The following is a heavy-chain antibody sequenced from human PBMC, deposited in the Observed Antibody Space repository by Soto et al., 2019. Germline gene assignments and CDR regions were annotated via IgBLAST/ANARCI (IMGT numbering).Heavy chain of an antibody. J-gene: IGHJ6*03. Sequence: QVQLVQSGAEVKKPGASVKVSCKASGYTFTSYGISWVRQAPGQGLEWMGWISAYNGNTNYAQKLQGRVTMTTDTSTSTAYMELRSLRSDDTAVYYCAREACGTTVTTCYYYYYMDVWGKGTTVTVSS. CDR3: AREACGTTVTTCYYYYYMDV. CDR2: ISAYNGNT. CDR1: GYTFTSYG. V-gene: IGHV1-18*01. D-gene: IGHD4-4*01.